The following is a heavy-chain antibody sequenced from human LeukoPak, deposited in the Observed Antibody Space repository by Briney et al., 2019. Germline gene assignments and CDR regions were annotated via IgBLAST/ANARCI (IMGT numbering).Heavy chain of an antibody. J-gene: IGHJ4*02. D-gene: IGHD2-21*02. V-gene: IGHV3-49*03. CDR1: GFTFGDYA. CDR2: IRSKAYGGTT. Sequence: GGSLRPSCTASGFTFGDYAMSWFRQAPGKGLEWVGFIRSKAYGGTTEYAASVKGRFTISRDDSKSIAYLQMNSLKTEDTAVYYCSRALVVTALAYFDYWGQGTLVTVSS. CDR3: SRALVVTALAYFDY.